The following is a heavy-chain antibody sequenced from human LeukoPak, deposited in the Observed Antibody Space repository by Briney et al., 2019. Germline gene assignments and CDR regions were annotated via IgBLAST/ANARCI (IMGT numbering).Heavy chain of an antibody. CDR1: GFTFSSYS. CDR3: ARDQYDILTGYYVDY. J-gene: IGHJ4*02. Sequence: PGGSLRLSCAASGFTFSSYSMNWVRQAPGKGLEWVSYIRSSSSTIYYADSVKGRFTISRDNAKNSPYLQMNSLRDEDTAVYYCARDQYDILTGYYVDYWGQGTLATVSS. V-gene: IGHV3-48*02. CDR2: IRSSSSTI. D-gene: IGHD3-9*01.